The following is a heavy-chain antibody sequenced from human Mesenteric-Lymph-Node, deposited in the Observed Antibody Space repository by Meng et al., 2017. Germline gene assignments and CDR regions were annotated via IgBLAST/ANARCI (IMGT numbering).Heavy chain of an antibody. Sequence: GGSLRLSCAASGITVTNAWMFWVRQAPGKGLEWVGRIRSESAGGATNYPAPVTGRFTVSRDGSKNLLYLQMNSLKTEDTGVYYCTTLSSWGQGTLVTVSS. CDR1: GITVTNAW. V-gene: IGHV3-15*01. CDR3: TTLSS. J-gene: IGHJ5*02. CDR2: IRSESAGGAT.